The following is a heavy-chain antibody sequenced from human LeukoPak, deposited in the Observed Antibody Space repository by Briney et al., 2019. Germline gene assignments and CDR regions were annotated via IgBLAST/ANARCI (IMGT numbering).Heavy chain of an antibody. V-gene: IGHV3-23*01. D-gene: IGHD2-2*01. Sequence: GGSLRLSCAASGFTFSGFAMAWVRQTPGKGLEWVSGILAGGSTTYYADSVKGRFTISRDNSKNTLYLQMNSLRADDTAVYYCARARASCSSTSCSNWFDPWGQGTLVTVSS. J-gene: IGHJ5*02. CDR3: ARARASCSSTSCSNWFDP. CDR2: ILAGGSTT. CDR1: GFTFSGFA.